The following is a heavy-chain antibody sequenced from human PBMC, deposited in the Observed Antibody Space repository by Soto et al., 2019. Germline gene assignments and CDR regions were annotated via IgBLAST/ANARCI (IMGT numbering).Heavy chain of an antibody. CDR2: IYFRGST. D-gene: IGHD2-21*02. CDR3: VRESGFTAWFGY. J-gene: IGHJ5*01. Sequence: SAAQSLSCNVSGGSISSSYWTWIRQHQEKGLEWIGYIYFRGSTNYNPSLKSRVTISVDTSKNQFSLKLNSATAADTAMYYCVRESGFTAWFGYWGQGTLVNVSS. CDR1: GGSISSSY. V-gene: IGHV4-59*01.